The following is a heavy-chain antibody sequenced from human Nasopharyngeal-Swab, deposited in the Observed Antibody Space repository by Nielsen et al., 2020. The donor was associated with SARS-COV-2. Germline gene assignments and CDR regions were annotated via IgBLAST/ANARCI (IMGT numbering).Heavy chain of an antibody. CDR1: GFTFSSYA. CDR2: ISYDGSNK. D-gene: IGHD6-19*01. CDR3: ARDRPRYSSGWNVLGF. V-gene: IGHV3-30*04. Sequence: GESLKISCAASGFTFSSYAMHWVRQAPGKGLEWVAVISYDGSNKYYADSVKGRFIISRDNSKNTLYLQMNSLRAEDTAVYYCARDRPRYSSGWNVLGFWGQGTLVTVSS. J-gene: IGHJ4*02.